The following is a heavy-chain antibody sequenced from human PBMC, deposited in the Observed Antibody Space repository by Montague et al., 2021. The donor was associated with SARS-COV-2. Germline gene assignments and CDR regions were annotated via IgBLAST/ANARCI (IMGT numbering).Heavy chain of an antibody. D-gene: IGHD3-9*01. J-gene: IGHJ4*02. CDR2: INHSEST. CDR3: ARARAAYILTGYYFDY. Sequence: SETLSLTCAVYGGSFSGYYWSWIRQPPGKGLEWIGEINHSESTNYNPSLKSRVTISVDTSKNQFSLNLSSVTAADTAVYYCARARAAYILTGYYFDYWGQGPLVPVSS. V-gene: IGHV4-34*01. CDR1: GGSFSGYY.